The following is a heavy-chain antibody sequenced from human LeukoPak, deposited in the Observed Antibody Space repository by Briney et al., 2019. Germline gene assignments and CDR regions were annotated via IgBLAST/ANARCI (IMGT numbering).Heavy chain of an antibody. D-gene: IGHD6-19*01. CDR2: ISYDGSNK. CDR1: GFTFSSYS. CDR3: AKDDPRGSSGPYP. Sequence: PGGSLRLSCAASGFTFSSYSMNWVRQAPGKGLEWVAVISYDGSNKYYADSVKGRFTISRDNSKNTLYLQMNSLRAEDTAVYYCAKDDPRGSSGPYPWGQGTLVTVSS. V-gene: IGHV3-30*18. J-gene: IGHJ5*02.